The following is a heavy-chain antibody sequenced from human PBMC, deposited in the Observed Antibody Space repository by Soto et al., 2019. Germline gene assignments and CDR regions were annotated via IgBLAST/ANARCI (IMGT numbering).Heavy chain of an antibody. CDR3: TRGGATGAGIYHFEN. V-gene: IGHV3-74*01. Sequence: EVQLVESGGGLVQPGGSLRLSCAASGFTFTSNWMHWVRQAPGKGLVWVSRINSDGTTTTYADSVKGRFTISRDNAKNTRYLQVNRLGDEDPAVYYGTRGGATGAGIYHFENWGQGTLVTVSS. CDR1: GFTFTSNW. D-gene: IGHD3-10*01. J-gene: IGHJ4*02. CDR2: INSDGTTT.